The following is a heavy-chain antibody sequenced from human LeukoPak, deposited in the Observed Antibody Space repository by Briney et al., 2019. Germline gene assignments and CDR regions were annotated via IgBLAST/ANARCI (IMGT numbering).Heavy chain of an antibody. D-gene: IGHD2-2*02. J-gene: IGHJ4*02. Sequence: AGGSLRLSCAASGFTFSSYWMSWVRQAPGKGLEWVANIKQDGSEKYYVDSVKGRFTISRDNAKNSLYLQMNSLRAEDTAVYYCARDHCSSTSCYKDYWGQGTLVTVSS. CDR2: IKQDGSEK. V-gene: IGHV3-7*01. CDR1: GFTFSSYW. CDR3: ARDHCSSTSCYKDY.